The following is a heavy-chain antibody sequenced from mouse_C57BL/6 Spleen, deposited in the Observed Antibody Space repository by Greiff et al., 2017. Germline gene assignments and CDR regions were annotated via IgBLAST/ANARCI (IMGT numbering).Heavy chain of an antibody. CDR1: GFTFSDYG. V-gene: IGHV5-17*01. Sequence: EVQGVESGGGLVKPGGSLKLSCAASGFTFSDYGMHWVRQAPEKGLEWVAYISSGSSTIYYADTVKGRFTISRDNAKNTLFLQMTSLRSEDTAMYYCARKDWVVATDWYFDVWGTGTTVTVSS. CDR2: ISSGSSTI. CDR3: ARKDWVVATDWYFDV. J-gene: IGHJ1*03. D-gene: IGHD1-1*01.